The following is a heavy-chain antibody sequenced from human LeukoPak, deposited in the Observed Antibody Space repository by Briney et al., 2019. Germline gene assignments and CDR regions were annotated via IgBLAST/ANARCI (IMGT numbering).Heavy chain of an antibody. D-gene: IGHD3-16*01. CDR1: GFTFSSYV. J-gene: IGHJ4*02. CDR3: ARLSLSYFDY. CDR2: ISYDGSNE. Sequence: GGSLRLSCAASGFTFSSYVMHWVRQAPGKGLEWVAIISYDGSNEYYADSVKGRFTISRDNSKNTLYLQMNSLRAEDTAVYYCARLSLSYFDYWGQGTLVTVSS. V-gene: IGHV3-30*14.